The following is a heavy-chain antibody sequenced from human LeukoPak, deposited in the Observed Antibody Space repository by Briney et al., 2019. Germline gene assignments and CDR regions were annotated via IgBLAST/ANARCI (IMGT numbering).Heavy chain of an antibody. CDR2: IHHRGGT. CDR1: GGPLSGYY. V-gene: IGHV4-34*01. CDR3: ARAGRYFETQ. D-gene: IGHD3-9*01. Sequence: LETLSLTCAVYGGPLSGYYWSWIRQPPGKGLEWIGEIHHRGGTNYNASLTSRVTISVDTSKNQFSLKLSSVTAADTDVYYCARAGRYFETQWGQGTLVTVTS. J-gene: IGHJ4*02.